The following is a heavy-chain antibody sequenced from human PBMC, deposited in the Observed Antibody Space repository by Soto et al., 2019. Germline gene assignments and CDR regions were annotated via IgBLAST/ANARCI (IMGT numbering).Heavy chain of an antibody. V-gene: IGHV1-45*02. J-gene: IGHJ3*02. CDR1: GYTFTFRY. Sequence: SVKVSCKASGYTFTFRYLHWVRQAPGQALEWMGWITPFKSDTNYAQKFQDRVTITRDGSVSTAYMELSNLRSDDTAMYYCARSPFAGSDAFDIWGQGTMVTVSS. CDR2: ITPFKSDT. CDR3: ARSPFAGSDAFDI. D-gene: IGHD1-1*01.